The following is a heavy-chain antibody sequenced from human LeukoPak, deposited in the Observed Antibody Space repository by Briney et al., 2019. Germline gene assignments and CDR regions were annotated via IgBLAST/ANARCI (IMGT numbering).Heavy chain of an antibody. CDR1: GYTFTSYG. J-gene: IGHJ6*02. CDR2: ISAYNGNT. V-gene: IGHV1-18*01. Sequence: GASVKVSCKASGYTFTSYGISWVRQAPGQGVEWMGWISAYNGNTNYAQKLQGRVTMTTDTSTSTAYMELRSLRSDDTAVYYCARDTLVNQYYYYYYGMDVWGQGTTVTVSS. CDR3: ARDTLVNQYYYYYYGMDV. D-gene: IGHD3-10*01.